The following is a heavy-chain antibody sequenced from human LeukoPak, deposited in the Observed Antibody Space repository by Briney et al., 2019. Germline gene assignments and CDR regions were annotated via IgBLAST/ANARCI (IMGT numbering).Heavy chain of an antibody. CDR1: GGSLSGYY. Sequence: PSETLSLTCAVYGGSLSGYYWSWIRQPPGKGLEWIGEINHSGSTNYNPSLKSRVTISVDTSKNQFSLKLSSVTAADTAVYYCARATVNYYGSGSYPLYYFDYWGQGTLVTVSS. V-gene: IGHV4-34*01. CDR2: INHSGST. CDR3: ARATVNYYGSGSYPLYYFDY. J-gene: IGHJ4*02. D-gene: IGHD3-10*01.